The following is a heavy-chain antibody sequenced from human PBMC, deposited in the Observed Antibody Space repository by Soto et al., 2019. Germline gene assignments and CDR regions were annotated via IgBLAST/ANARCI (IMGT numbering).Heavy chain of an antibody. CDR1: GGSISSSSYY. D-gene: IGHD6-13*01. Sequence: QLQLQESGPGLAKPSETLSLTCTVSGGSISSSSYYWGWIRQPPGKGLEWIGSIYYSGSTYYNPSLKSRVTISVDTSKNQFSLKLSSVTAADTAVYYCARPRLIAAAGHYYYYYGMDVWGQGTTVTVSS. CDR2: IYYSGST. CDR3: ARPRLIAAAGHYYYYYGMDV. J-gene: IGHJ6*02. V-gene: IGHV4-39*01.